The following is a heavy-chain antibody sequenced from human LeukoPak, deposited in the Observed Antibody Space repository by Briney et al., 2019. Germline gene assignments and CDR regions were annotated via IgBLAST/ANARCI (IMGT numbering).Heavy chain of an antibody. V-gene: IGHV3-30-3*01. CDR3: ARETDHYFDY. J-gene: IGHJ4*02. CDR2: ISYDGSNK. CDR1: GFTFSSYA. Sequence: GGSLRLSCAASGFTFSSYAMHWVRQAPGKGLEWVAVISYDGSNKYYADSVKGRFTTSRDNSKNTLYLQMNSLRAEDTAVYYCARETDHYFDYWGQGTLVTASS.